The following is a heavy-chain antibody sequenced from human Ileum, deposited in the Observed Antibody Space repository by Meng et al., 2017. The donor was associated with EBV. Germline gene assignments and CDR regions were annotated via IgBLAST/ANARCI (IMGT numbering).Heavy chain of an antibody. CDR1: VFSLMTNGVG. Sequence: QSTLNDAGPTLVKPTQTLTLTCRFSVFSLMTNGVGVGWIRQPPGKALEWLALIYYDDYQRYIPSLKTRLTITRVTSKSQVVLAMTNMDPVDTATYYCAHKPSGEDFFDYWGQGTLVTVSS. J-gene: IGHJ4*02. V-gene: IGHV2-5*02. D-gene: IGHD3-16*01. CDR2: IYYDDYQ. CDR3: AHKPSGEDFFDY.